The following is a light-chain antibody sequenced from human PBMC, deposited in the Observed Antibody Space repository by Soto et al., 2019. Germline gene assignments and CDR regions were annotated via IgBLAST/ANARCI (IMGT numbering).Light chain of an antibody. CDR3: SSYTGGNPSYV. J-gene: IGLJ1*01. V-gene: IGLV2-8*01. Sequence: QSVLTQPPSASGSPGQSVTISCTGTSSDVGGYDYVSWYQQHPGKAPKLMIYEVTIRPSGVSDRFSGSKSSNTASLTVSGLQAEDEADYYCSSYTGGNPSYVFGTGTKV. CDR1: SSDVGGYDY. CDR2: EVT.